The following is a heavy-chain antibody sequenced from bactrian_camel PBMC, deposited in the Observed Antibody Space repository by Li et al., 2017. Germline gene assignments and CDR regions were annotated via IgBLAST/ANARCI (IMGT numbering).Heavy chain of an antibody. CDR3: AADGITKARGFGY. Sequence: HVQLVESGGGLVQPGNSLRLACAASGFTFRNYVMSWVRQAPGKGLEWVSSMYSDDSNTHYADSVKGRFAISRDNAKNTLHLQMNSLKPEDTAVYYCAADGITKARGFGYWGQGTQVTVS. J-gene: IGHJ6*01. CDR2: MYSDDSNT. CDR1: GFTFRNYV. V-gene: IGHV3-2*01.